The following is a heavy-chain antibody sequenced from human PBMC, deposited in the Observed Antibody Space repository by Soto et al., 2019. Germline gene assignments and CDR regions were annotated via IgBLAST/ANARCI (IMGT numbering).Heavy chain of an antibody. V-gene: IGHV1-8*01. CDR1: GYTFTSYD. D-gene: IGHD3-22*01. CDR3: ARGLNYYDSSGYDH. CDR2: MNPNSGNT. Sequence: QVQLVQSGAEAKKPGASVKVSCKPSGYTFTSYDINWVRQATXQGLEWLGWMNPNSGNTGYAQKFRGRITMTSDSSISTAYMELSSLTSEDTAVYYCARGLNYYDSSGYDHWGQGTLVTVSS. J-gene: IGHJ4*02.